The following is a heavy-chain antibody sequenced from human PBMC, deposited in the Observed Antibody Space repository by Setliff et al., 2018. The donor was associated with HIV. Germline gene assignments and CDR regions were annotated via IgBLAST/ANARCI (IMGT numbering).Heavy chain of an antibody. D-gene: IGHD5-18*01. J-gene: IGHJ3*02. V-gene: IGHV1-69*05. CDR2: IIPIFGTA. CDR1: GYTFTGYY. CDR3: AREGARVGYSYGYWPDAFDI. Sequence: SVKVSCKASGYTFTGYYMHWVRQAPGQGLEWMGGIIPIFGTANYAQKFQGRVTITTDESTSTAYMELSSLRSEDTAVYYCAREGARVGYSYGYWPDAFDIWGQGTMVTVSS.